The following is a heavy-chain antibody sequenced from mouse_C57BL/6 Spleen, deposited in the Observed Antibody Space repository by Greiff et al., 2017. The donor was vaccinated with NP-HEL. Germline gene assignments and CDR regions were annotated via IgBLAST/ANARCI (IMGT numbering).Heavy chain of an antibody. Sequence: QVQLQQSGAELVKPGASVKISCKASGYAFSSYWMNWVKQRPGKGLEWIGQIYPGDGDTNYNGKFKGKATLTADKSSSTAYMQLSSLTSEDSAVYFCARGPYYYGTSPRAMDYWGQGTSVTVSS. CDR3: ARGPYYYGTSPRAMDY. J-gene: IGHJ4*01. CDR1: GYAFSSYW. CDR2: IYPGDGDT. D-gene: IGHD1-1*01. V-gene: IGHV1-80*01.